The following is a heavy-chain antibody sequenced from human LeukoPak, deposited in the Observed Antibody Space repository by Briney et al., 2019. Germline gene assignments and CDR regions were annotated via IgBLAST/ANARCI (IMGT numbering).Heavy chain of an antibody. CDR2: IYYSGST. Sequence: SETLSLTCTVSGGSISSSSYYWGWIRQPPGKGLEWIGSIYYSGSTYYNPSLKSRVTISVDTSKNQFSLKLSSVTAADTAVYYCAREGKVVPAAILYYYYYMDVWGKGTTVTVSS. J-gene: IGHJ6*03. V-gene: IGHV4-39*07. CDR1: GGSISSSSYY. D-gene: IGHD2-2*01. CDR3: AREGKVVPAAILYYYYYMDV.